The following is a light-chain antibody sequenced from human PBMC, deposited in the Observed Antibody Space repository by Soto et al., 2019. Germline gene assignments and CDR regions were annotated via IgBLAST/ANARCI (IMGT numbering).Light chain of an antibody. V-gene: IGLV2-8*01. CDR3: SSFASSNTWV. CDR2: EVT. J-gene: IGLJ3*02. Sequence: QSALTQPPSAAGSPGQSVTISCTGTSSDVGAYNYVSWYQQHAGKAPKLVIYEVTKRPSGVHDRFSGAKSASTASLTVSGLQAEDEADYYCSSFASSNTWVFGGGTKLTVL. CDR1: SSDVGAYNY.